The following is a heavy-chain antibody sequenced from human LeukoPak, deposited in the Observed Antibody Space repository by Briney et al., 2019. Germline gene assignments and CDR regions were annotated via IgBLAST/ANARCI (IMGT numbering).Heavy chain of an antibody. CDR2: INPNSGGT. D-gene: IGHD3-22*01. CDR1: GFTFTNYN. V-gene: IGHV1-2*02. Sequence: ASVKVSCKASGFTFTNYNMHWARQAPGQGLEWMGWINPNSGGTNYAQKFQGRVTMTRDTSISTAYMELSRLRSDDTVVYYCARVLVIVVGNDAFDIWGQGTMVTVSS. J-gene: IGHJ3*02. CDR3: ARVLVIVVGNDAFDI.